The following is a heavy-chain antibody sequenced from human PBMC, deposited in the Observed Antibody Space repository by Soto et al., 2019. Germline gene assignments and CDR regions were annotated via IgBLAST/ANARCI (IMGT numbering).Heavy chain of an antibody. D-gene: IGHD3-16*02. CDR3: ARLLTEGVTYREDAFDI. J-gene: IGHJ3*02. CDR1: GYTFTSHG. V-gene: IGHV1-18*01. Sequence: QVQLVQSGGEVKKPGASVKVSCKASGYTFTSHGFSWVRQAPGQGLEWMGWISTYNGKTDYAEKFQGRVTMTADTRTNIGYMELRSLRSDDTAVYYCARLLTEGVTYREDAFDIWGQGTKVTVSS. CDR2: ISTYNGKT.